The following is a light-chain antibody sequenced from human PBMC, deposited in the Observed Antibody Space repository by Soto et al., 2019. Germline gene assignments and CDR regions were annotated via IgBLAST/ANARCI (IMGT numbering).Light chain of an antibody. CDR2: DDN. CDR1: SSNIGGKS. Sequence: QSVLTQPPSVSASPGQNVTISCAGSSSNIGGKSVSWYQQLPGTAPKLLIYDDNKRPSGIPDRFSGSKSGTSATLGITGFQTGDEADYYCGSWDSSLSAYVFGTGTKVTVL. CDR3: GSWDSSLSAYV. V-gene: IGLV1-51*01. J-gene: IGLJ1*01.